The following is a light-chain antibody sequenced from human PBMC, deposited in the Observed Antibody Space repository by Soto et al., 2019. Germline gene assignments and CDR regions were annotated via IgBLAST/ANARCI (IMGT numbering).Light chain of an antibody. CDR3: QSYDSNLRGYV. V-gene: IGLV1-40*01. J-gene: IGLJ1*01. CDR2: GNS. Sequence: QSVLTQPPSVSGAPGQRVTISCTGSSSNIGAGYDVHWYQQLPGTAPKLLIYGNSNRPSGVPDRFSGSKSGTSASLAITGLQAEDEADYYCQSYDSNLRGYVFGTGTKLTVL. CDR1: SSNIGAGYD.